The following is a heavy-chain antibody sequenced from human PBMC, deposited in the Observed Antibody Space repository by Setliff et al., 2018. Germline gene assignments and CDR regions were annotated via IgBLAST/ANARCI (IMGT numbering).Heavy chain of an antibody. D-gene: IGHD2-8*01. CDR1: GFVFGTYG. V-gene: IGHV3-30*02. CDR3: AKVKKPLIRGSGSDY. J-gene: IGHJ4*02. CDR2: VRFDGSYK. Sequence: GGSLRLSCAASGFVFGTYGMHWVRQAPGKGLDWVASVRFDGSYKVYADSVKGRFTISRDNSENTLFLQMTSLRPEDTGIYYCAKVKKPLIRGSGSDYWGRGTLVTVSS.